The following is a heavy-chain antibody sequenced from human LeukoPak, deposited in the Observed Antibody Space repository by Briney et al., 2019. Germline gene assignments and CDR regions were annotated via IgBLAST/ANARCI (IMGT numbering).Heavy chain of an antibody. D-gene: IGHD1-26*01. V-gene: IGHV4-39*07. J-gene: IGHJ4*02. CDR1: GGSISSSSYY. CDR3: ARDKWELFYFDY. CDR2: IYHSGST. Sequence: SETLSLTCTVSGGSISSSSYYWGWIRQPPGKGLEWIGNIYHSGSTNYNPSLKSRVTISVDKSKNQFSLNLSSVTAADMAVYYCARDKWELFYFDYWGQGTLVTVSS.